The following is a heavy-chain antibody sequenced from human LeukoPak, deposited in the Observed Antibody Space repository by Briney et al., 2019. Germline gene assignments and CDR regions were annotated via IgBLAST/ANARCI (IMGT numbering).Heavy chain of an antibody. Sequence: PSETLSLTCIVSGGSISSYYWSWIRQPPGKGLEWIGYIYYSGSTNYNPSLKSRVTISVDTSKNQFSLKLSSVTAADTAVYYCARDPGGGLDYWGQGTLVTVSS. CDR3: ARDPGGGLDY. J-gene: IGHJ4*02. V-gene: IGHV4-59*01. D-gene: IGHD3-10*01. CDR2: IYYSGST. CDR1: GGSISSYY.